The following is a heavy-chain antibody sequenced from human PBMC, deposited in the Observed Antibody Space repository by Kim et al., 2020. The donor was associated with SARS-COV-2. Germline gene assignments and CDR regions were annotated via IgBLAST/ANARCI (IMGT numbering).Heavy chain of an antibody. Sequence: CHANSLKGRFTITRDNSKSTLCLQMNSLRAEDTAVYYCAKDSVPYGLWDYWGQGTLVTVSS. J-gene: IGHJ4*02. D-gene: IGHD5-18*01. CDR3: AKDSVPYGLWDY. V-gene: IGHV3-23*01.